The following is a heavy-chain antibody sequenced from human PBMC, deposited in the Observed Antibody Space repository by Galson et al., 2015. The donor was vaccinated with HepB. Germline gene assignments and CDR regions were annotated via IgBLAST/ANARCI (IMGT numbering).Heavy chain of an antibody. D-gene: IGHD5-18*01. Sequence: SLRLSCAASGFTFSNYAMHWVRQAPGKGLEYVSAISSNGGSTYYADSVKGRFTISRDNSKNTLYLRMSSLRAEDTAVYYCVKEGFTAMVLRFSNWFDPWGQGTLVTVSS. CDR1: GFTFSNYA. J-gene: IGHJ5*02. V-gene: IGHV3-64D*06. CDR2: ISSNGGST. CDR3: VKEGFTAMVLRFSNWFDP.